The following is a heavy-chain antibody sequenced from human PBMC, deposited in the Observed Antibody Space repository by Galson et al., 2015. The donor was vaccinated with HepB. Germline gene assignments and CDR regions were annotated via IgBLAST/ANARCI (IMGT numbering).Heavy chain of an antibody. Sequence: SLRLSCAASGFTFSSCGMNWVRQAPGKGLEWVSSISSSSSTIYYADSVKGRFTISRDNAKNSLYLQMNSLRAEDTAVYYCASRIGYTSSWTYSYSYAMADWGQGTTVTASS. CDR1: GFTFSSCG. V-gene: IGHV3-48*04. J-gene: IGHJ6*02. D-gene: IGHD6-13*01. CDR3: ASRIGYTSSWTYSYSYAMAD. CDR2: ISSSSSTI.